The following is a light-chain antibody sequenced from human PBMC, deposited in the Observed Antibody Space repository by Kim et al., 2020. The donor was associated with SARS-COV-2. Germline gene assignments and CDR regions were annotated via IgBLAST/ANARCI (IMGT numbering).Light chain of an antibody. CDR3: QQYDTYWT. J-gene: IGKJ1*01. CDR2: KAS. V-gene: IGKV1-5*03. Sequence: DIQMTQSPSTLSTSVGDRVTISCRASQRISSWLAWYQQKPGEAPKLLIYKASTLESGVPSRFSGSGSGTEFTLTISSLQPDDSATYYCQQYDTYWTFGQGTKVDIK. CDR1: QRISSW.